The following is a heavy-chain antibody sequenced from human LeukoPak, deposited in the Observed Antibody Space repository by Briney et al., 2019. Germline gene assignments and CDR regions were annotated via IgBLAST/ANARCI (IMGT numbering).Heavy chain of an antibody. V-gene: IGHV3-11*04. J-gene: IGHJ4*02. CDR3: ARGSGSRYGPFDY. CDR2: ISLSGTMI. Sequence: GGSLRLSCAASGFIFSDCYMSWIRQAPGKGLEWVPDISLSGTMIYYADSVKGRFTISRDNARNSLYLHMDSLRVEDTAVYYCARGSGSRYGPFDYWGQGTLVTVSS. D-gene: IGHD5-18*01. CDR1: GFIFSDCY.